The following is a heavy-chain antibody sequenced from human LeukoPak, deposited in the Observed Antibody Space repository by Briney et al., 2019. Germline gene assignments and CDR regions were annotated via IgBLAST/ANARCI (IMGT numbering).Heavy chain of an antibody. CDR3: ARRVKRGNWFDP. CDR2: IYYSGST. Sequence: TASETLSLTCTVSGGSISSGGYYWSWIRQHPGKGLEWIGYIYYSGSTYYNPSLKSRVNISVDTSKNQFSLKLSSVTAADTAVYYCARRVKRGNWFDPWGQGTLVTVSS. D-gene: IGHD2-8*01. J-gene: IGHJ5*02. V-gene: IGHV4-31*03. CDR1: GGSISSGGYY.